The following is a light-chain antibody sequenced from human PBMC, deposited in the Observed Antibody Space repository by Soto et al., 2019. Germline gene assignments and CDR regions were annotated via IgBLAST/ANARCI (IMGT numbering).Light chain of an antibody. Sequence: EIVLTQSPATLSLSPGERATLSCRASQSVSSYLAWYQQKPGQAPRLLIYDASNRATGIPARFSGSGSGTDFTLTISSLQPDDFATYYCQQYKTPWTFGQGTKVDIK. J-gene: IGKJ1*01. V-gene: IGKV3-11*01. CDR2: DAS. CDR1: QSVSSY. CDR3: QQYKTPWT.